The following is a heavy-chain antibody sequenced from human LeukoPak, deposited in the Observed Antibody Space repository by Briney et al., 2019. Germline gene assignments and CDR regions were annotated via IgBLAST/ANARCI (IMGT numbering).Heavy chain of an antibody. J-gene: IGHJ6*03. Sequence: ASVKVSCKASGYTFTSYDINWVRQATGQGLEWMGWMNPNSGNTGYAQKFQGRVTMTRNTSISTAYMELRSLRSEDTAVYYCARAGVLEWLLYGYYYYYMDVWGKGTTVTVSS. CDR3: ARAGVLEWLLYGYYYYYMDV. CDR1: GYTFTSYD. V-gene: IGHV1-8*01. D-gene: IGHD3-3*01. CDR2: MNPNSGNT.